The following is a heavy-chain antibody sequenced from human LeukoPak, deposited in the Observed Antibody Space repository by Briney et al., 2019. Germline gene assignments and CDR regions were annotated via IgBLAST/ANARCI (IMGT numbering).Heavy chain of an antibody. CDR2: IKSKTAGGTT. V-gene: IGHV3-15*01. J-gene: IGHJ4*02. CDR1: GFTFSNAW. D-gene: IGHD3-16*01. CDR3: TTVWRY. Sequence: RGSLRLSCAASGFTFSNAWMSWVRQGPEKGLEWVGHIKSKTAGGTTDYAAPVKGRFTISRDDSKNTLYLQMNSLKTEDTAVYYCTTVWRYWGQGTLVTVSS.